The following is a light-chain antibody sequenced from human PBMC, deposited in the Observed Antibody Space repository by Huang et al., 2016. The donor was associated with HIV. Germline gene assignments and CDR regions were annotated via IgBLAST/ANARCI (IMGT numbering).Light chain of an antibody. Sequence: DIQMTQSPSSLSASVGDRVTITCRASQSISSYLHWYQQKPGKAPKLLIYAASSLQSGVPSRFSGSGSGTDFTLTISSLQPEDFATYYCQQSYSTPYTCGQGTKLEIK. V-gene: IGKV1-39*01. CDR1: QSISSY. J-gene: IGKJ2*01. CDR3: QQSYSTPYT. CDR2: AAS.